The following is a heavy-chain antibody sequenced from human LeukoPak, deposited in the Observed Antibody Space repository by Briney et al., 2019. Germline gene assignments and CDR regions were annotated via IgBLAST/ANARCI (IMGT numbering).Heavy chain of an antibody. CDR3: VKNDGWFHLAQ. V-gene: IGHV3-7*03. J-gene: IGHJ4*02. D-gene: IGHD6-19*01. CDR1: GFNFRDHW. Sequence: GGSLRLSCAVSGFNFRDHWMDWVRQAPGKGPEWVGHIKNDGSETYYLDSLKGRFSISRDNTNNALYLQMNSLRVEDTAVYYCVKNDGWFHLAQWGQGTLVTVSS. CDR2: IKNDGSET.